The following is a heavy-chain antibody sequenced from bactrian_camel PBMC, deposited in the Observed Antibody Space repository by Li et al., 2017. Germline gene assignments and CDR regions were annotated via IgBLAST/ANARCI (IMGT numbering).Heavy chain of an antibody. D-gene: IGHD6*01. CDR2: IDAEGST. J-gene: IGHJ6*01. Sequence: HVQLVESGGGSAQPGGSLRLSCAASGYSDSPYCMAWFRQAPGEKREAVAEIDAEGSTIYADSVKGRFTISRDNAKNTVYLQMNSLKPEDTAVYYCVRDVVVALSPVFGYWGQGTQVTVS. CDR3: VRDVVVALSPVFGY. CDR1: GYSDSPYC. V-gene: IGHV3S53*01.